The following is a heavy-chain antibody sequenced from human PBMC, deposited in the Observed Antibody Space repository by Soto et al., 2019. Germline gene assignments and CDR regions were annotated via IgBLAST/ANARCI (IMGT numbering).Heavy chain of an antibody. D-gene: IGHD3-3*01. Sequence: LETLSLTCAVYGGSFSGYYWSWIRQPPGKGLEWIGEINHSGSTNYNPSLKSRVTISVDTSKNQFSLKLSSVTAADTAVYYCARTRAWQSGYYRGYYYYGTDVWGQGTTVTVSS. J-gene: IGHJ6*02. CDR2: INHSGST. V-gene: IGHV4-34*01. CDR3: ARTRAWQSGYYRGYYYYGTDV. CDR1: GGSFSGYY.